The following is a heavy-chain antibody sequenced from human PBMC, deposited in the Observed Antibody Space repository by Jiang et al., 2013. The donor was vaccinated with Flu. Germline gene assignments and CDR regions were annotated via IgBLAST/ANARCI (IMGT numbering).Heavy chain of an antibody. CDR3: ASLVGRYSSSWYIWFDP. D-gene: IGHD6-13*01. J-gene: IGHJ5*02. Sequence: GSGLVKPSETLSLTCAVSGYSISSGYYWGWIRQPPGKGLEWIGSIYHSGSTYYNPSLKSRVTISVDTSKNQFSLKLSSVTAADTAVYYCASLVGRYSSSWYIWFDPWGQGTLVTVSS. CDR2: IYHSGST. V-gene: IGHV4-38-2*01. CDR1: GYSISSGYY.